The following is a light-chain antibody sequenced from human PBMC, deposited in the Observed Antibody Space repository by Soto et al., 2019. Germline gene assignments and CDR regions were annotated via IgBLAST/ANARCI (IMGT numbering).Light chain of an antibody. CDR2: GAS. V-gene: IGKV3-20*01. CDR3: QQYGSSYT. J-gene: IGKJ2*01. CDR1: QSVSSSY. Sequence: EIVLTQSPGTLSLSPGERATLSCRASQSVSSSYLAWYQQKPGQAPRLLIYGASSRATGIPDRFSGSWSGTDFTLTISRLEHEYLAVYYCQQYGSSYTFGQGTKLEIK.